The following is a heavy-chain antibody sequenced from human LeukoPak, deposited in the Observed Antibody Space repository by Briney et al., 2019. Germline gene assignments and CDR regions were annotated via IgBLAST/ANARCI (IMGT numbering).Heavy chain of an antibody. D-gene: IGHD2/OR15-2a*01. CDR3: ARDEDTSALSEY. CDR1: GFTFYNYP. Sequence: PGGSLRLSCAASGFTFYNYPMNWVRQAPGRGLEWVSAISNNGGRTDYADSVKGRFTISRDNSKSTLYLHMDSLRAEDTAVYYCARDEDTSALSEYWGQGTLVTVSS. V-gene: IGHV3-23*01. J-gene: IGHJ4*02. CDR2: ISNNGGRT.